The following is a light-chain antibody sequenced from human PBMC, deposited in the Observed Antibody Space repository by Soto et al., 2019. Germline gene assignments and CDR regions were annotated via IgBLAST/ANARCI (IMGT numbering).Light chain of an antibody. CDR1: QSVGHN. Sequence: DIVMTQSPVTLSVSPGDRATLSCRASQSVGHNLAWFQQKPGQAPRLLIYGASAGDTGIPDRFSGSGFGTEFTLTIRSLQSEDLALYYCQQYNNWPRTFGQGTKVEMK. CDR2: GAS. CDR3: QQYNNWPRT. J-gene: IGKJ1*01. V-gene: IGKV3-15*01.